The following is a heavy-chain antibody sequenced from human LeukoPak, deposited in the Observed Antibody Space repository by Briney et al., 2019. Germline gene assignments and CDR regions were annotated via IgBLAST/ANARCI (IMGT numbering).Heavy chain of an antibody. CDR1: GYTFSIYG. J-gene: IGHJ3*02. CDR2: ISADNGNT. D-gene: IGHD6-13*01. V-gene: IGHV1-18*01. Sequence: ASVKVSFKASGYTFSIYGISWVRQAPGQGLEGMGWISADNGNTNYAQNLQGRVTMTTDAPTGTAYMELRSLRSDDTAVYYCARERVVAAAHDAFDIWGQGTMVTVSS. CDR3: ARERVVAAAHDAFDI.